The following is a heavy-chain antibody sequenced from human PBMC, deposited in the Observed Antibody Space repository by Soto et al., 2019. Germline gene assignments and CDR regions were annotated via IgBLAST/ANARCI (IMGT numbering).Heavy chain of an antibody. V-gene: IGHV1-69*13. D-gene: IGHD2-15*01. CDR3: ARGRIVVVVAASRYYYYGMDV. CDR2: IIPILGTA. J-gene: IGHJ6*01. Sequence: SVKVSCQASGGTFSCYPISWVRQARGQGLEWVGGIIPILGTANYAQKFHGRVTITADESTSTAYMELSSLRSEDTAVYYCARGRIVVVVAASRYYYYGMDVWGQGTTVTVSS. CDR1: GGTFSCYP.